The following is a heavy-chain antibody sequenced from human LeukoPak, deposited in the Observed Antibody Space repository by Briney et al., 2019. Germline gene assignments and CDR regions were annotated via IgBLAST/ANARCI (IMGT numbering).Heavy chain of an antibody. Sequence: PGGSLRLSCAASGFTFSVYYMSWIRQAPGKGLEWVSYISSGSSTIYYADSMKGRFTISRDNAKNSLYLQMNSLRDEDTAVYYCASRRESFDYWGQGTLVTVSS. CDR2: ISSGSSTI. V-gene: IGHV3-11*04. J-gene: IGHJ4*02. CDR1: GFTFSVYY. CDR3: ASRRESFDY.